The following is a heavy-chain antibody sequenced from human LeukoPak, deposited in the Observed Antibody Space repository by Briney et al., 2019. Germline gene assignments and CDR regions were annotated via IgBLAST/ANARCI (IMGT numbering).Heavy chain of an antibody. J-gene: IGHJ6*04. CDR3: AELGITMIGGV. V-gene: IGHV3-21*01. CDR1: GFTFSGYS. CDR2: ISSSSSYI. D-gene: IGHD3-10*02. Sequence: PGGSLRLSCAASGFTFSGYSINWVRQAPGKGLEWDSSISSSSSYIYYADSVKGRFTISRDNAKNSLYLQMNSLRAEDTAVYYCAELGITMIGGVWGKGTTVTISS.